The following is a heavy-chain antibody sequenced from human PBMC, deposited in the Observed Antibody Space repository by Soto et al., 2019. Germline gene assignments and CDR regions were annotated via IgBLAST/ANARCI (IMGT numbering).Heavy chain of an antibody. J-gene: IGHJ4*02. CDR2: ITPLYRIE. Sequence: VQLVQSGAEVKKPGSSVKVSCKGSGSTFSRYGIAWVRQVPGQGLEWVGGITPLYRIENYAQKFQGRLTITADEYTSTAFMELSSVRSEATAVYYCATASRCGQFLFDYWGQGTLVTVSS. CDR1: GSTFSRYG. CDR3: ATASRCGQFLFDY. V-gene: IGHV1-69*12. D-gene: IGHD6-19*01.